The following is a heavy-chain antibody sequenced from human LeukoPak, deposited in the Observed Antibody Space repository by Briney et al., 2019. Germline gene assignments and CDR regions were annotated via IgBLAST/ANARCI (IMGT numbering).Heavy chain of an antibody. CDR1: GYTFTGYD. CDR2: MHHNSGDT. Sequence: ASVKVSCKTSGYTFTGYDINWLRQAAGQGFEWMGWMHHNSGDTGYAHNFQGRITITRDSSTATVFMEVSSLRSEDTAMYYCARGRLNGNVDFWGQGTLVTVSS. CDR3: ARGRLNGNVDF. J-gene: IGHJ4*02. D-gene: IGHD1-20*01. V-gene: IGHV1-8*01.